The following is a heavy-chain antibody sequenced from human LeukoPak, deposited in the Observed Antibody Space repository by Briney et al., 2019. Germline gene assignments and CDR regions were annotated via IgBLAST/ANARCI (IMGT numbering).Heavy chain of an antibody. CDR1: GGTFSSYA. D-gene: IGHD6-19*01. Sequence: SVKVSCKASGGTFSSYAISWVRQAPGQGLEWMGGIIPIFGTANYAQKFQGRVTITAGKSTSTAYMELSSLRSEDTAVYYCARADQKYSSGWYGWFDPWGQGTLVTVSS. V-gene: IGHV1-69*06. CDR2: IIPIFGTA. CDR3: ARADQKYSSGWYGWFDP. J-gene: IGHJ5*02.